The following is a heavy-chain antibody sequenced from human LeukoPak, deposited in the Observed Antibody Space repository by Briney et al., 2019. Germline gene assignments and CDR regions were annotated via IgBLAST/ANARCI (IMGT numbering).Heavy chain of an antibody. D-gene: IGHD3-22*01. CDR2: IYHSGST. V-gene: IGHV4-30-2*01. CDR3: ARSGYGPNDAFDI. Sequence: PSETLSLTCAVSGVSISSGGYSWSRIRQPPGKGLEWIGYIYHSGSTYYNPSLKSRVTIPVDRSKNQFSLKLSSVTAADTAVYYCARSGYGPNDAFDIWGQGTMVTVSS. CDR1: GVSISSGGYS. J-gene: IGHJ3*02.